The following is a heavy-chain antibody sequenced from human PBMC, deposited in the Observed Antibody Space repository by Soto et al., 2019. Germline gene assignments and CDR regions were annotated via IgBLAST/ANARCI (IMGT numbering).Heavy chain of an antibody. V-gene: IGHV3-30-3*01. Sequence: QVQLVESGGGVVQPGRSLRLSCAASGFTFSSYAMHWVRQAPGKGLEWVAIISYEGSNEYYADSVKGRFTMSRENSRNTLYLQMHSVGSEDTAVYCCARGPWCSGPIAFDIWGQGTMVTVSS. D-gene: IGHD2-8*02. CDR2: ISYEGSNE. J-gene: IGHJ3*02. CDR1: GFTFSSYA. CDR3: ARGPWCSGPIAFDI.